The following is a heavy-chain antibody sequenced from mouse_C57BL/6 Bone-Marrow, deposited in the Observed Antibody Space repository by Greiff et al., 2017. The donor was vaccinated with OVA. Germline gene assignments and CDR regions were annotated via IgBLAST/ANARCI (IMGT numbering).Heavy chain of an antibody. V-gene: IGHV5-12*01. CDR2: ISNGGGST. J-gene: IGHJ4*01. CDR3: GRLDAMDY. CDR1: GFTFSDFY. Sequence: EVKLVESGGGLVQPGGSLKLSCAASGFTFSDFYMSWIRQTPEKRLEWVAYISNGGGSTYYPDTVKGRFTISKDNAKNTKYLQMSRLKSEDTAMYYCGRLDAMDYWGQGTSVTVSS.